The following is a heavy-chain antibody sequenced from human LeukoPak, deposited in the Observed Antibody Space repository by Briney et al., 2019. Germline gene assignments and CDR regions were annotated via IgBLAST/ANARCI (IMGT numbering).Heavy chain of an antibody. V-gene: IGHV3-30*04. Sequence: PGRSLRLSCAASGFTFSSYAMHWVRQAPGKGLEWVAVISYDGSNKYYADSVKGRFTISRDNSKNTLYLQMNSLRAEDTAVYYCARAGRGPLDWFDPWGQGTLVTVSS. CDR2: ISYDGSNK. CDR3: ARAGRGPLDWFDP. CDR1: GFTFSSYA. J-gene: IGHJ5*02.